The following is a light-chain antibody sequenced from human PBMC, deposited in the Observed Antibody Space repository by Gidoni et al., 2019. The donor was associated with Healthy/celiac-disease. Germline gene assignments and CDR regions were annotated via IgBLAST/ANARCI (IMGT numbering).Light chain of an antibody. Sequence: EMVLTQSPATLSLSPGERATLSCRASQSVSSYLAWYQQKPGQAPSLLIYDASNRATGIPARFSGSGSATDFTLTISSQEPEDFAVYYCQQRSNWPLTFGGGTKVEIK. CDR1: QSVSSY. J-gene: IGKJ4*01. CDR3: QQRSNWPLT. CDR2: DAS. V-gene: IGKV3-11*01.